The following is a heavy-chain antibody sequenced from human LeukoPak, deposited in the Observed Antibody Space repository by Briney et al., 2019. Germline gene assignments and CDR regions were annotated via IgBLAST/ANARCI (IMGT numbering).Heavy chain of an antibody. D-gene: IGHD5-18*01. CDR3: ASGGYDYGRD. CDR2: ISSSSGTM. Sequence: PGVSLRLSCAGSGFTFSSFGMNWVRQAPGKGPEWVSYISSSSGTMYYTDSVKGRFTISRDNAKSSLYLQMNSLRDEDTAVYYCASGGYDYGRDWGQGTLVTVSS. V-gene: IGHV3-48*02. CDR1: GFTFSSFG. J-gene: IGHJ4*02.